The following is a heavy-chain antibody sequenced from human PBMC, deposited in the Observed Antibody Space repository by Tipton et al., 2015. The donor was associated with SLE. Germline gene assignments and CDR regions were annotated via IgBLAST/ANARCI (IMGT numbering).Heavy chain of an antibody. V-gene: IGHV4-4*07. D-gene: IGHD6-13*01. CDR3: ASYSSSWVDY. CDR2: IYTSGST. Sequence: TLSLTCTVSGGSISSYYWSWIRQPAGKGLKWIGRIYTSGSTNYNPSLKSRVTMSVDTSKNQFSLKLSSVTAADTAVYYCASYSSSWVDYWGQGTLVTVSS. J-gene: IGHJ4*02. CDR1: GGSISSYY.